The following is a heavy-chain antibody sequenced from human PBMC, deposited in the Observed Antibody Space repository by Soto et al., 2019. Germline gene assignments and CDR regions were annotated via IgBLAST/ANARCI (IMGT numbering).Heavy chain of an antibody. CDR2: IYWDDDK. CDR3: ARSSRVGYVQLAFFAY. D-gene: IGHD5-12*01. V-gene: IGHV2-5*02. CDR1: GFSLTTSGVG. Sequence: QITLKESGPTLVKPTQTLTLTCTFSGFSLTTSGVGVGWIRQPPGKALEWLALIYWDDDKIYTPSLKTTLTITKATSKHQVFLAMTTIEPVDTATYSCARSSRVGYVQLAFFAYWGQGALVTFS. J-gene: IGHJ4*02.